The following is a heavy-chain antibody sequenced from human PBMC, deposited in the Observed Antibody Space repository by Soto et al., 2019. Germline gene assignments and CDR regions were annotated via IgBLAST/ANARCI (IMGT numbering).Heavy chain of an antibody. D-gene: IGHD3-10*01. Sequence: QVQLQESGPGLVKPSETLSLTCTVSGGSISSYYWSWIRQPPGKGLEWIGNIYYSGSTNYNPSLKSRVSISVDTSKNQFSLKLCSVTAADTAVYDCARVWGGAFDIWGQGTMVTVSS. J-gene: IGHJ3*02. CDR2: IYYSGST. V-gene: IGHV4-59*01. CDR1: GGSISSYY. CDR3: ARVWGGAFDI.